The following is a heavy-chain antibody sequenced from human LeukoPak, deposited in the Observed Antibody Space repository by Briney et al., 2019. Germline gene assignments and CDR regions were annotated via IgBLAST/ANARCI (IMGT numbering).Heavy chain of an antibody. J-gene: IGHJ4*02. CDR2: INHSGST. D-gene: IGHD2-15*01. CDR1: GGSFSGYY. Sequence: SETLSLTCAVYGGSFSGYYWSWIRQPPGKGLEWIGEINHSGSTNYNPSLKSRVTISVDTSKNQFSLKLSSVTAADTAVYYCARVQRYCSGGSCYGNYFDYWGQGTLVTVSS. V-gene: IGHV4-34*01. CDR3: ARVQRYCSGGSCYGNYFDY.